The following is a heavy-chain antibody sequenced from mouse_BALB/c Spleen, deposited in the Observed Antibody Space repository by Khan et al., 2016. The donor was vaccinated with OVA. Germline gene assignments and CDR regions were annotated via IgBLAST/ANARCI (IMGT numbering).Heavy chain of an antibody. V-gene: IGHV5-6*01. D-gene: IGHD4-1*01. CDR1: GFTFSSFA. CDR2: ISSDGSYT. Sequence: EVELVESGGDLVKPGGSQKLSCAASGFTFSSFAMSWVRQTPDKRLEWVATISSDGSYTYYPDSVKGRFTISRDNVKNTLFLQMSSLKSEDTAMFYCASHLTGSFAYWGQGTLVTVSA. J-gene: IGHJ3*01. CDR3: ASHLTGSFAY.